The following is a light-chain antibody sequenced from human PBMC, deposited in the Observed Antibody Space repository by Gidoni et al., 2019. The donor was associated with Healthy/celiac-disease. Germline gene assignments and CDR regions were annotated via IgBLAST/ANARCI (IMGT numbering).Light chain of an antibody. CDR3: QQSYSTPRWT. CDR1: QSISSY. CDR2: AAS. V-gene: IGKV1-39*01. Sequence: DIQMTQSPSSLSAPVGDRVTITCRASQSISSYLNWYQQKPGKAPKLLIYAASSLQSGVPSRFSGCGSGTDFTLTISRLQTEDFATYYCQQSYSTPRWTFGQGTKVEIK. J-gene: IGKJ1*01.